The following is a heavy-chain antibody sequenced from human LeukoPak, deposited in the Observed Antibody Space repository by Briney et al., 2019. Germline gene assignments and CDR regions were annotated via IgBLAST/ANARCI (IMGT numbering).Heavy chain of an antibody. V-gene: IGHV3-30*04. CDR2: ISYDGRNK. D-gene: IGHD2-8*01. CDR1: GFTFSSYS. CDR3: ARGLGTPVIIYATRLDP. Sequence: GGSLRLSCAASGFTFSSYSMHWVRQASGKGLEWVAVISYDGRNKYYADSVKGRFTISRDNSKNTLYLLVNSLRAEDTAVYYCARGLGTPVIIYATRLDPWGQGTLVTVSS. J-gene: IGHJ5*02.